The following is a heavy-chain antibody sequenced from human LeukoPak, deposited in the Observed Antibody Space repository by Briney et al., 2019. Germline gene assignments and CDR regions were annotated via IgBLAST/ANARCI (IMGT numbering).Heavy chain of an antibody. CDR2: IRYDGSNK. D-gene: IGHD4-17*01. V-gene: IGHV3-30*02. CDR1: GFTYSSYG. CDR3: AKVPTTVTFYYYYCGMDV. Sequence: PGGSLRLSCAESGFTYSSYGMHWVRQAPGKALEWVAFIRYDGSNKYYADSVKRRFSISRDNSKHTLYLQMNSLRAEDTAVYYCAKVPTTVTFYYYYCGMDVWGQGTTVSVSS. J-gene: IGHJ6*02.